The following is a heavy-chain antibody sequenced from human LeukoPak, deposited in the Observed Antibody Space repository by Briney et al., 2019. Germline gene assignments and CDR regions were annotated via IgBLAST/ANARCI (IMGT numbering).Heavy chain of an antibody. CDR1: GFTFSSYS. V-gene: IGHV3-48*01. D-gene: IGHD3-3*01. CDR3: ARDYTIFGVVIDAFDI. J-gene: IGHJ3*02. Sequence: GGSLRLSCAASGFTFSSYSMNWVRQAPGKGLEWVSYISSSSSTIYYADSVKGRFTISRDNAKNSLYLQMNSLRAEDTAVYYCARDYTIFGVVIDAFDIWGQGTMVTVSS. CDR2: ISSSSSTI.